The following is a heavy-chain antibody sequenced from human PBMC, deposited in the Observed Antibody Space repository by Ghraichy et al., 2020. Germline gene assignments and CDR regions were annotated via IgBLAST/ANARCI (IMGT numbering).Heavy chain of an antibody. CDR1: GGSISSTSYY. D-gene: IGHD3-3*01. CDR2: VYYTGST. V-gene: IGHV4-39*07. CDR3: ARDLSRYDFWSGYYRADYYYYGMDV. Sequence: SQTLSLTCTVSGGSISSTSYYWSWIRQPPGKGLEWIGSVYYTGSTHYNPSLKSRVTISADTSKKQFSLKLSSVTAADTAVYYCARDLSRYDFWSGYYRADYYYYGMDVWGHRTTVTVSS. J-gene: IGHJ6*02.